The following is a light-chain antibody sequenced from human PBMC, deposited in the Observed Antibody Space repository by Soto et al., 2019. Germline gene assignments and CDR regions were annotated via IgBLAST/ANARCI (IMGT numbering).Light chain of an antibody. CDR2: GAS. CDR3: QQYGSSWWT. Sequence: EIVLTQSPGTLSLSPGERSTLSFRSSQSVSSSYLAWYQQKPGQAPRLLIYGASSRATGIPDRFSGSGSGTDFTLTISRLEPEDFAVHYCQQYGSSWWTFGQGTKVDIK. CDR1: QSVSSSY. V-gene: IGKV3-20*01. J-gene: IGKJ1*01.